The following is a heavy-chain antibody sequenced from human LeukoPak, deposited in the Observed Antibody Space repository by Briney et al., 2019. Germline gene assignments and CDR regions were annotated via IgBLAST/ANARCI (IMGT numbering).Heavy chain of an antibody. D-gene: IGHD3-10*01. CDR1: GGSISSGGCY. J-gene: IGHJ4*02. Sequence: PSETLSLTCTVSGGSISSGGCYWSWIRQHPGKGLEWIGYIYYSGSTYYNPSPKSRVTISVDTSKNQFSLKLSSVTAADTAVYYCARGGGVLLWFGELRDKTLNYWGQGTLVTVSS. CDR3: ARGGGVLLWFGELRDKTLNY. V-gene: IGHV4-31*03. CDR2: IYYSGST.